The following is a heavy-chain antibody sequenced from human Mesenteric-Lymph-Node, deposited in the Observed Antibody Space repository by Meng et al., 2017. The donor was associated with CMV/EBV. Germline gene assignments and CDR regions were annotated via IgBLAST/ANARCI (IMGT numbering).Heavy chain of an antibody. D-gene: IGHD3-22*01. J-gene: IGHJ4*02. Sequence: KASGYTFTSYGISWVRQAPGQGLEWMGWISAYNGNTNYAQKLQGRVTMTTDTSASTAYMELSSLRSEDTAVYYCARMGYYYDSSGYFWGQGTLVTVSS. CDR1: GYTFTSYG. CDR2: ISAYNGNT. CDR3: ARMGYYYDSSGYF. V-gene: IGHV1-18*01.